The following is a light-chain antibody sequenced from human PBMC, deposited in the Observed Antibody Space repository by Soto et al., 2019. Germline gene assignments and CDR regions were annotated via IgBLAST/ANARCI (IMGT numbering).Light chain of an antibody. CDR3: SSYTSRSTVL. CDR1: SSDVGTYNY. CDR2: DVS. Sequence: QSALTQPASVSGSPGQATTISCTGTSSDVGTYNYVSWYQQHPGKAPKLMIYDVSNRPSGVSNRFSGSKSGNTASLTISGLQAEDEADYYCSSYTSRSTVLFGGGTKLTVL. V-gene: IGLV2-14*03. J-gene: IGLJ2*01.